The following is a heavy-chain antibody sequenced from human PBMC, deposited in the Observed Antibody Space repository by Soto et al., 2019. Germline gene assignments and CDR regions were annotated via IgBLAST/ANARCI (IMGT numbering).Heavy chain of an antibody. CDR2: IIPVSGTSGTS. Sequence: SVKVSCKASGGSLSNYAISWVRQAPGQGLEWMGGIIPVSGTSGTSNYAQKFQGRVTITADKSASTAYMELSSLRPEDTAVYSCASLHWHPRGPHYYYYDTDVWRKGTTVTVSS. D-gene: IGHD3-10*01. CDR1: GGSLSNYA. J-gene: IGHJ6*04. V-gene: IGHV1-69*06. CDR3: ASLHWHPRGPHYYYYDTDV.